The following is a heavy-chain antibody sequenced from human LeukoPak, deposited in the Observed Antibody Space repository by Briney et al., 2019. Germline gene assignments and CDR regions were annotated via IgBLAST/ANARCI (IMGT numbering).Heavy chain of an antibody. D-gene: IGHD5-18*01. V-gene: IGHV4-59*12. Sequence: SETLSLTCTVSGGSISSYYWSWIRQPPGKGLEWIGYIYYSGSTNYNPSLKSRVTISVDTSKNQFSPKLSSVTAADTAVYYCARDRYSYGYWGQGTLVTVSS. J-gene: IGHJ4*02. CDR2: IYYSGST. CDR3: ARDRYSYGY. CDR1: GGSISSYY.